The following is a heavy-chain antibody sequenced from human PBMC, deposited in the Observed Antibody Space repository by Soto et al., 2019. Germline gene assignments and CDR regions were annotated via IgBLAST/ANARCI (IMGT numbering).Heavy chain of an antibody. V-gene: IGHV4-34*01. J-gene: IGHJ6*02. CDR2: INHSGST. Sequence: SETLSLTCAVYGGSFSGYYWSWIRQPPGKGLEWIGEINHSGSTNYNPSLKSRVTISVDTSKNQFSLKLSSVTAADTAVYYCGRGGRLGIAAAGTYYYYGMDVWGQGTTVTVSS. CDR1: GGSFSGYY. CDR3: GRGGRLGIAAAGTYYYYGMDV. D-gene: IGHD6-13*01.